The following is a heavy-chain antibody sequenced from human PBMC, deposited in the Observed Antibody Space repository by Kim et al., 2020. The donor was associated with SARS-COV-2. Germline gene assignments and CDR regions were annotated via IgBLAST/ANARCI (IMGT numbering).Heavy chain of an antibody. CDR3: AKGASEGYLGYLDY. V-gene: IGHV3-23*01. Sequence: ADAVQGRFTNSSDNSKNTRYLQMNSLKGEDTGVYYCAKGASEGYLGYLDYWGQGTLVTVSS. D-gene: IGHD1-1*01. J-gene: IGHJ4*02.